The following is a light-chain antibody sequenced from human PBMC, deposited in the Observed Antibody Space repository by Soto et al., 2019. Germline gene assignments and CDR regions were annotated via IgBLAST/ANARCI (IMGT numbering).Light chain of an antibody. Sequence: IVLTQSPGTLSLSPGERATLSCRASQSVSASYLAWYQQKPGQAPRLFIYAASSRATGIPDRFSGSGSGTDFTLTVSRLEPEDFAVYYCQQYGNSPAITFGQGTRLEIK. CDR3: QQYGNSPAIT. J-gene: IGKJ5*01. V-gene: IGKV3-20*01. CDR2: AAS. CDR1: QSVSASY.